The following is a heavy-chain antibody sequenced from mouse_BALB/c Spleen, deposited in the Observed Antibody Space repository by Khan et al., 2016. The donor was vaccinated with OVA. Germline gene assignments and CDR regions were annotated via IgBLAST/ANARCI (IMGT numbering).Heavy chain of an antibody. V-gene: IGHV5-6*01. Sequence: EVQLVESGGDLVKPGGSLKLSCAASGFTFSSYSMSWVRQTPDKRLEWVASISSGGDYNYYPDSVSGRFTISSDNAKNTLYLQMSDLKYEDTVMDYCADHLSCSFAYWGQGTLVTVSA. CDR3: ADHLSCSFAY. J-gene: IGHJ3*01. CDR1: GFTFSSYS. CDR2: ISSGGDYN.